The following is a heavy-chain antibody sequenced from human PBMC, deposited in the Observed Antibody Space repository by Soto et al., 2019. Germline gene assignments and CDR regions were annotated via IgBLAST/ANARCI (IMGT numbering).Heavy chain of an antibody. CDR3: ARDPPAAFDP. CDR2: ISSSSSYI. CDR1: EVTSSSFS. V-gene: IGHV3-21*01. J-gene: IGHJ5*02. Sequence: RDWWGALEVTSSSFSVNWVSQAPGKGLEWVSSISSSSSYIYYADSVKGRFTISRDNAKNSLYLQMNSLRAEDTAVYYCARDPPAAFDPWGQGTLVTVSS.